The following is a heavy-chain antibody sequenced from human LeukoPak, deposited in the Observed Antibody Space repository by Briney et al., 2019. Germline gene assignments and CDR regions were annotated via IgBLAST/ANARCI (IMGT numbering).Heavy chain of an antibody. D-gene: IGHD2-8*02. Sequence: PGGSLRLSCAASGFTFSSNSMNWVRQAPGKGLEWVSYISSGSSTIYFADSVKGRFTISRDNAKNSLFLQMNSLRAEDTAVYYCAAGVLVVYAPGVHFDYWGQGTLVTVSS. CDR3: AAGVLVVYAPGVHFDY. CDR1: GFTFSSNS. CDR2: ISSGSSTI. V-gene: IGHV3-48*01. J-gene: IGHJ4*02.